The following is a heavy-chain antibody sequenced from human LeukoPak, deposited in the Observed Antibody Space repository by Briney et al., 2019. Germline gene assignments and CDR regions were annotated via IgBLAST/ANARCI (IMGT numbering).Heavy chain of an antibody. J-gene: IGHJ4*02. D-gene: IGHD1-1*01. CDR1: GGTFSSYA. V-gene: IGHV1-69*04. CDR2: IIPILGIA. Sequence: ASVKVSCKASGGTFSSYAISWVRQAPGQGLEWMGRIIPILGIANYAQKFQGRVTITADKSTSTAYMELSSLRSEDTAVYYCARSPLRLEYFDYWGQGTLVTVSS. CDR3: ARSPLRLEYFDY.